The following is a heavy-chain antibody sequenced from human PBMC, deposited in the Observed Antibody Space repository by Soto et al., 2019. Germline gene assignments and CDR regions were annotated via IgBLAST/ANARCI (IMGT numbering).Heavy chain of an antibody. D-gene: IGHD1-26*01. Sequence: SVKVSCKASGYAFTTYGITWVRQAPGQGLEWMVWITTNNGNTNYPQKFRGRVTLTTDPSTTTAFMYLRSLRSDARAVDSCPRLSYGRSGVSGFDIGGKGTM. J-gene: IGHJ3*02. CDR3: PRLSYGRSGVSGFDI. CDR2: ITTNNGNT. V-gene: IGHV1-18*01. CDR1: GYAFTTYG.